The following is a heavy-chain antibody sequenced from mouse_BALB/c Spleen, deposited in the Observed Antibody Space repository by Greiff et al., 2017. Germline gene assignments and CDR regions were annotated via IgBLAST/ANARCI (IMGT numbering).Heavy chain of an antibody. D-gene: IGHD4-1*01. V-gene: IGHV5-17*02. CDR3: ASPLTGAWFAY. CDR2: ISSGSSTI. Sequence: EVKLVESGGGLVQPGGSRKLSCAASGFTFSSFGMHWVRQAPEKGLEWVAYISSGSSTIYYADTVKGRFTISRDNPKNTLFLQMTSLRSEDAAMYSCASPLTGAWFAYWGQGTLVTVSA. CDR1: GFTFSSFG. J-gene: IGHJ3*01.